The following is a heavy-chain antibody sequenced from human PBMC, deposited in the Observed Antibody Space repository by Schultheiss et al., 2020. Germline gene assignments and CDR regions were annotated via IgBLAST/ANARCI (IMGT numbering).Heavy chain of an antibody. CDR1: GGSISSSSYY. CDR3: AMLYYDAP. CDR2: INHSGST. Sequence: SATLSLTCTVSGGSISSSSYYWGWIRQPPGKGLEWIGEINHSGSTNYNPSLKSRVTISVDTSKNQFSLKLSSVTAADTAVYYCAMLYYDAPWGQGTLVTVSS. J-gene: IGHJ5*02. D-gene: IGHD3-22*01. V-gene: IGHV4-39*07.